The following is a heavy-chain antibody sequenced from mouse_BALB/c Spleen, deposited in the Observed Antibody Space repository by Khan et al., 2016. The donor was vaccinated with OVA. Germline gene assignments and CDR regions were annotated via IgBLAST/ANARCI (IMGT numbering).Heavy chain of an antibody. CDR1: GFSLANYG. CDR3: AKRGDYDYDHYALDF. CDR2: IWRGGST. Sequence: QIQLVQSGPGLVQPSQSLSITCTVSGFSLANYGVHWVRQSPGKGLEWLGVIWRGGSTDYNAPFMSRLSITKDNSKNQVFFRMNSLQPDDTAIYYCAKRGDYDYDHYALDFWGQGTSVTVSS. D-gene: IGHD2-4*01. J-gene: IGHJ4*01. V-gene: IGHV2-5*01.